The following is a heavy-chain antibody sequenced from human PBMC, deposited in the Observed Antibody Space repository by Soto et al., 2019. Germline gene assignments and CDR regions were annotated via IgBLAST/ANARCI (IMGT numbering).Heavy chain of an antibody. Sequence: QVPLVQSGPEVKKPGASVKLSCEASDDTFTNYGFSWVRQAPGLGLEWMGWINGFNGNTNYAQRFRGRVIMTRDTSTSTAYMELRSLRSDDTAVYYCARDYEFWSGYYADWGQGTLVTVSS. CDR2: INGFNGNT. CDR1: DDTFTNYG. D-gene: IGHD3-3*01. J-gene: IGHJ4*02. CDR3: ARDYEFWSGYYAD. V-gene: IGHV1-18*04.